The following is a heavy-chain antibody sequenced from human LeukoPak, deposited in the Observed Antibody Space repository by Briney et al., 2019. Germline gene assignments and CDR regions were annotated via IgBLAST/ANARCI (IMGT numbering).Heavy chain of an antibody. CDR2: IKQDGSEK. Sequence: GGSLRLSCAASGFTFSSYWVSWVRQAPGKGLEWVANIKQDGSEKYYVDSVKGRFTISRDNAKNSLYLQMNSLRAEDTAVYYCARGISSSWSGDAFDIWGQGTMVTVSS. J-gene: IGHJ3*02. V-gene: IGHV3-7*01. CDR3: ARGISSSWSGDAFDI. D-gene: IGHD6-13*01. CDR1: GFTFSSYW.